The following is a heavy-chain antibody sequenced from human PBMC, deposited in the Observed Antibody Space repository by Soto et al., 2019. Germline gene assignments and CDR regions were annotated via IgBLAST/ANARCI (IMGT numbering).Heavy chain of an antibody. D-gene: IGHD1-26*01. CDR2: IIPIFGTA. CDR1: GGTFSSYA. CDR3: ARDRGGSYYYYYYGMDV. Sequence: SVKVSCKASGGTFSSYAISWVRQAPGQGLEWMGGIIPIFGTANYAQKFQGRVTITADESTSTAYMELSSLRSEDTAVYYCARDRGGSYYYYYYGMDVWGQGTTVTVSS. V-gene: IGHV1-69*13. J-gene: IGHJ6*02.